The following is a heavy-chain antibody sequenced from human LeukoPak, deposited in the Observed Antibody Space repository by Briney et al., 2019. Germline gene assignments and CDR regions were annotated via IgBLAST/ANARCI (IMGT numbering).Heavy chain of an antibody. CDR1: GFTVSSNY. CDR2: LYSGGNT. D-gene: IGHD6-19*01. Sequence: QAGGSLRLSCAASGFTVSSNYMSWVRQAPGKGLEWVSVLYSGGNTNYADSVKGRFTISRDTSKNTVYLQMNSLRAEDTAVYYCARVLSDSRGWYNFDYWGQGALVTVSS. CDR3: ARVLSDSRGWYNFDY. J-gene: IGHJ4*02. V-gene: IGHV3-66*01.